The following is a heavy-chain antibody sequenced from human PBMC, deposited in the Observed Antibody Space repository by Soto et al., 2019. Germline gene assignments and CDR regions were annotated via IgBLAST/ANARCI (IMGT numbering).Heavy chain of an antibody. CDR3: ARDLGGYASH. J-gene: IGHJ4*02. CDR2: INTDGSTT. D-gene: IGHD3-16*01. V-gene: IGHV3-74*01. CDR1: GFTFSNYW. Sequence: EVQLVESGGGLVKPGGSRSLSCAASGFTFSNYWMHWVRQAPGKGPVWVSRINTDGSTTNYADSVKGRFTISRDNAKNTLYLQTNSLGAEDTAVYYCARDLGGYASHWGQGTLVTVSS.